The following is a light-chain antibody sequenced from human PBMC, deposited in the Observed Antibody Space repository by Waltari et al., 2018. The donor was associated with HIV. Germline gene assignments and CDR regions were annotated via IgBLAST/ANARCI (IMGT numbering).Light chain of an antibody. CDR3: HQSYSSPYT. V-gene: IGKV1-39*01. CDR1: HSISYR. Sequence: DIQMTQSPSSLSASVGDRVTISCRASHSISYRLRWYQQKRGQAPKLLIHSASALQSGVPSRFSGSGSGTDFTLTISSLRPEDSATYYCHQSYSSPYTFGQGTKLEIK. J-gene: IGKJ2*01. CDR2: SAS.